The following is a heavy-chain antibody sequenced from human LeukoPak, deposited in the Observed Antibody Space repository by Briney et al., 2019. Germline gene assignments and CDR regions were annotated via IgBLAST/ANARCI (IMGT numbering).Heavy chain of an antibody. D-gene: IGHD4-17*01. V-gene: IGHV1-2*02. CDR1: GYTFTGYY. CDR3: AGASLMTTVTTYGY. CDR2: INPNSGGT. J-gene: IGHJ4*02. Sequence: GASVKVSCKASGYTFTGYYMHWVRQAPGQGLEWMGWINPNSGGTNYAQKFQGRVTMTRDTSISTAYMELSRLRSDNTAVYYCAGASLMTTVTTYGYWGQGTLVTVSS.